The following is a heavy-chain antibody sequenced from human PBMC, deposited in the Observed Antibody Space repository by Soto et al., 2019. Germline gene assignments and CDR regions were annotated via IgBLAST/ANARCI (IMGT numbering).Heavy chain of an antibody. Sequence: GGSLRLSCAASGFTFSSYSMNWVRQAPGKGLEWVSSISSSSSYIYYADSVKGRFTISRDNAKNSLYLQMNSLRAEDTAVYYCARDLRIVVVPAAMDVWGKGTTVTVSS. V-gene: IGHV3-21*01. J-gene: IGHJ6*04. CDR3: ARDLRIVVVPAAMDV. D-gene: IGHD2-2*01. CDR2: ISSSSSYI. CDR1: GFTFSSYS.